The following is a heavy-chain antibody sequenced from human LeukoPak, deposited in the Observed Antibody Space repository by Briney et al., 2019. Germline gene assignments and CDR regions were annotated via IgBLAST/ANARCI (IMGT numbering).Heavy chain of an antibody. CDR2: ITGSGDIT. CDR3: AKRLGIAVAGGAFDI. CDR1: RFTFSYYA. J-gene: IGHJ3*02. Sequence: GGSLRLSCAASRFTFSYYAMSWVRQAPGKGLEWVSAITGSGDITYYADSVKGRFTISRDNSKNTLYLQMNSPRAEDTAVYYCAKRLGIAVAGGAFDIWGQGTMVTVSS. V-gene: IGHV3-23*01. D-gene: IGHD6-19*01.